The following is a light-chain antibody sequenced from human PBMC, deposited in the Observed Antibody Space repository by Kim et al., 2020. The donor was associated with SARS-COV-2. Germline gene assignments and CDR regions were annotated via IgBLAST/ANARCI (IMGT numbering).Light chain of an antibody. J-gene: IGLJ2*01. Sequence: GQKVTIACSGSSSNIGNNDVFWYQQLPGRAPKLLIYDNDKRPSGIPDRFSASKSGTSATLGITGLQTGDEANYYCGTWDSRLSAVVFGGGTQLTVL. CDR1: SSNIGNND. CDR3: GTWDSRLSAVV. V-gene: IGLV1-51*01. CDR2: DND.